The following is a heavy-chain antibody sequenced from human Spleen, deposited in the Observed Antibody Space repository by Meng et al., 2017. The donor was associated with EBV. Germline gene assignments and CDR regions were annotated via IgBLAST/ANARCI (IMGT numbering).Heavy chain of an antibody. Sequence: VQLQESGPGLVKPLETLSLTCTVSGGSVSSGTYYWSWIRQPPGKGLEWIGYIYYSGSTNYNPSLKSRVTISVDTSKNQFSLRLSSVTAADTAVYYCARSPDYFDSSGYYRFDYWGQGTLVTVSS. D-gene: IGHD3-22*01. J-gene: IGHJ4*02. CDR1: GGSVSSGTYY. CDR2: IYYSGST. CDR3: ARSPDYFDSSGYYRFDY. V-gene: IGHV4-61*01.